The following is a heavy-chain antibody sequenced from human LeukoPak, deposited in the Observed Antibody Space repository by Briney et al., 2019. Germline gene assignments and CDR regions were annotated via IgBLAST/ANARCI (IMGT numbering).Heavy chain of an antibody. Sequence: PSETLSLTCSVSGDSISTSSYYWGWIRQPPGKGLEWIGSIYHSGSTYYNPSLKSRVTISVDTSKNQFSLKLSSVTAADTAVYYCARDMGLSCYDYWGQGTLVTVSS. CDR2: IYHSGST. D-gene: IGHD4/OR15-4a*01. J-gene: IGHJ4*02. V-gene: IGHV4-39*07. CDR1: GDSISTSSYY. CDR3: ARDMGLSCYDY.